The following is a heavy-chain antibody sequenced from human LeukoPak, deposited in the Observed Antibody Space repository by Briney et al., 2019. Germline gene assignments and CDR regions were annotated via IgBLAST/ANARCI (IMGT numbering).Heavy chain of an antibody. J-gene: IGHJ4*02. V-gene: IGHV3-23*01. CDR1: GFTFSSYA. D-gene: IGHD3-22*01. Sequence: GGSLRLSCAASGFTFSSYAMGWVRQAPGKGLEWVSAISGSGGSTYYADSVKGRFTISRDNSKNTLYLQMNSLRAEDTAVYYCAKRGGSMIVVVITDYWGQGTLVTVSS. CDR3: AKRGGSMIVVVITDY. CDR2: ISGSGGST.